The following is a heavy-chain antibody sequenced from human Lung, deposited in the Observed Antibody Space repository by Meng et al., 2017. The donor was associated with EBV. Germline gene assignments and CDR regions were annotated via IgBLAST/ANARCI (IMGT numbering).Heavy chain of an antibody. CDR3: AHLIAARPFDY. V-gene: IGHV2-5*02. CDR2: IYWDGDK. J-gene: IGHJ4*02. D-gene: IGHD6-6*01. CDR1: GFSLSTNGVG. Sequence: QITLTESGPALVKPTQTLTLTCTLSGFSLSTNGVGVGWIRQPPGKALEWLANIYWDGDKRYSPSLKRRLTITKDTSKNQVVLTMTNMDPVDAATYFCAHLIAARPFDYWGQGTLVTVSS.